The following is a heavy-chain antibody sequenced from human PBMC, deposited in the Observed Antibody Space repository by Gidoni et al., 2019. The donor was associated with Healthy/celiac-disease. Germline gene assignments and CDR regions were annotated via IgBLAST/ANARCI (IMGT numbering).Heavy chain of an antibody. V-gene: IGHV4-39*01. J-gene: IGHJ4*02. Sequence: QLQLQESGPGLVKPSETLSLTCTVSGCSISSSSYYWGWIRQPPGKGLEWIGSIYYSGSTYYNPSLKSRVTISVDTSKNQFSLKLSSVTAADTAVYYCARQEGPLIDYWGQGTLVTVSS. CDR3: ARQEGPLIDY. CDR1: GCSISSSSYY. CDR2: IYYSGST.